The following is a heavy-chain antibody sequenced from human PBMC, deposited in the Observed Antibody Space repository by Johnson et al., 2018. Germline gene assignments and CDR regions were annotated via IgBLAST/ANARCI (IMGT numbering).Heavy chain of an antibody. V-gene: IGHV4-59*01. CDR2: IYYSGST. CDR3: ATPGQGDGYRDGAFDI. D-gene: IGHD5-24*01. J-gene: IGHJ3*02. Sequence: QVQLQESGPGLVKPSETLSLTCTVSGGSISSYYWSWIRQPPGTGLEWIGYIYYSGSTNYNPSLKSRVTISVDTSKNQFSLKLSSVTAADTAVYYCATPGQGDGYRDGAFDIWGQGTMVTVSS. CDR1: GGSISSYY.